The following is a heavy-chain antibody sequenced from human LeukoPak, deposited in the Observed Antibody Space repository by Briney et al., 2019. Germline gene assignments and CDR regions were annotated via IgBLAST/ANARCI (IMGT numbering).Heavy chain of an antibody. V-gene: IGHV1-69*05. CDR3: ARAFLGAGDPYYFDY. Sequence: SVKVSCKASGCTFSNYAISWVRQAPGQGLEWMGRIIPIFGTANYAQKFQGRVTITTDESTSTAYMDLSSLRSEDTVVYYCARAFLGAGDPYYFDYWGQGTLVTVSS. D-gene: IGHD1-26*01. CDR1: GCTFSNYA. J-gene: IGHJ4*02. CDR2: IIPIFGTA.